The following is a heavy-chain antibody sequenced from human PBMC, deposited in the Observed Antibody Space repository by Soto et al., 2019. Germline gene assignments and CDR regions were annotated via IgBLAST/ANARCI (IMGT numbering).Heavy chain of an antibody. J-gene: IGHJ2*01. D-gene: IGHD4-17*01. V-gene: IGHV1-3*01. CDR3: ATATTVATGWYFDL. CDR1: GYSFTNFA. Sequence: QVQLVQSGAEVKKTGASVKVSCKASGYSFTNFALHWVRQAPGQRLEWVGRINAVNGNTKYSEKFQDRVTIMRDTSANTAYTELTSLRAEDTAVYYCATATTVATGWYFDLWGRGTLVTVSS. CDR2: INAVNGNT.